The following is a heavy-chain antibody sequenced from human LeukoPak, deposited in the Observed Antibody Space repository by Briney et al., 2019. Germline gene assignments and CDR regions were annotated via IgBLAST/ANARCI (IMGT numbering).Heavy chain of an antibody. J-gene: IGHJ4*02. V-gene: IGHV1-18*01. D-gene: IGHD3-9*01. CDR3: ARAGYDLLTLAPDPANDY. Sequence: ASAKVSCKASGYTFTSYGFNWMRQAPGQGLEWMGWIIAYNGNTNYAQKLQGRVTMTTDTSTSTAYMELRSLRSDDTAVYYCARAGYDLLTLAPDPANDYWGQGTLVTVSS. CDR1: GYTFTSYG. CDR2: IIAYNGNT.